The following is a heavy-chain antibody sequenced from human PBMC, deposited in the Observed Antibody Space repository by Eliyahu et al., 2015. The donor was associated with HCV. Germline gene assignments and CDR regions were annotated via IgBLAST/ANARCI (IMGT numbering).Heavy chain of an antibody. CDR1: GFTFSRHS. CDR2: ISSTSSTI. CDR3: AKKTLAGGLSVASFDN. Sequence: EVQLVESGGGLVQPGGSLRLSCAASGFTFSRHSMHWGRQAPGKGLEWIAYISSTSSTIYYADSVKGRFTVSRDNAKNSLYLQMNTLRGEDTAIYYCAKKTLAGGLSVASFDNWGQGTSVTVSS. D-gene: IGHD6-19*01. V-gene: IGHV3-48*01. J-gene: IGHJ4*02.